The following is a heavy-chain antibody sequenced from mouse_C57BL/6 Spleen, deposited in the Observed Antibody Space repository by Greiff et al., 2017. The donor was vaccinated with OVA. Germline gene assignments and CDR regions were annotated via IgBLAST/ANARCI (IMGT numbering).Heavy chain of an antibody. CDR3: ARHEDHYDYGAGYFDY. CDR1: GYTFTEYT. V-gene: IGHV1-62-2*01. J-gene: IGHJ2*01. D-gene: IGHD2-4*01. Sequence: VQLQASGAELVKPGASVKLSCKASGYTFTEYTIHWVKQRSGQGLEWIGWFYPGSGSITYNEKFKDKATLTADKSSSTVYMELSRLTSEDSAVYFCARHEDHYDYGAGYFDYWGQGTTLTVSS. CDR2: FYPGSGSI.